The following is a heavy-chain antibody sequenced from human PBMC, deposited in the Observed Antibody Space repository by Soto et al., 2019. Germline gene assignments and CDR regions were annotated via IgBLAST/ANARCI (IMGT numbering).Heavy chain of an antibody. D-gene: IGHD2-2*01. Sequence: GGSLRLSCAASGFTFSSYAMSWVRQAPGKGLEWVSAISGSGGSTYYADSVKGRFTISRDNSKNTLYLQMNSLRAEDTAVYYLTKGYLGYCSSARYYVAADAALLTLETCWFDSWGQGTLVTVSS. CDR3: TKGYLGYCSSARYYVAADAALLTLETCWFDS. CDR1: GFTFSSYA. CDR2: ISGSGGST. J-gene: IGHJ5*01. V-gene: IGHV3-23*01.